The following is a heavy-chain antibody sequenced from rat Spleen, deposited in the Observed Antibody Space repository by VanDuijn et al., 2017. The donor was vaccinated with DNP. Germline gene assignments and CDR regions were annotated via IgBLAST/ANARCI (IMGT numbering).Heavy chain of an antibody. CDR2: ISTGGGNT. V-gene: IGHV5S13*01. D-gene: IGHD4-3*01. CDR1: GFTFSNYG. CDR3: VRWNSGHFDY. Sequence: EVQLVESGGGLVQPGRSLKLSCAASGFTFSNYGMAWVRQAPTKGLEWVASISTGGGNTYYRDSVKGRFTISRDNAKSTLYLKMNSLRSEDMATYYCVRWNSGHFDYWGQGVMVTVSS. J-gene: IGHJ2*01.